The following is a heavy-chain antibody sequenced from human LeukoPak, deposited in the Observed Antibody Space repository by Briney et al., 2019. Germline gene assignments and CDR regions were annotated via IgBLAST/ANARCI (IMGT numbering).Heavy chain of an antibody. D-gene: IGHD3-3*01. V-gene: IGHV4-59*01. CDR1: GGSISSYY. J-gene: IGHJ5*02. Sequence: PSETLSLTCTVSGGSISSYYWSWIRQPPGKGLEWIGYIYYSGSTNYNPSLKSRVTISVDTSKNQFSLKLSSVTAADTAVYYCARVGQSYDFWSGYYPNWFDPWGQGTLVTVSS. CDR3: ARVGQSYDFWSGYYPNWFDP. CDR2: IYYSGST.